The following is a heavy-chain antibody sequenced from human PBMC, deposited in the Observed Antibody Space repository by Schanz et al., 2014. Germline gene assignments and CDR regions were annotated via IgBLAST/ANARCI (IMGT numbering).Heavy chain of an antibody. D-gene: IGHD2-2*01. CDR3: ARAPAAYCSNTSCRGTPFDY. CDR2: ITPSGGST. V-gene: IGHV1-46*03. Sequence: QVHLVQSGAEVHKPGASLKISCKASGYTFTRYYIHWVRQAPGQGLEWMGIITPSGGSTNYAQKLQGRVTMTRDTSTSTVCMELSSLRSEDTAVYYCARAPAAYCSNTSCRGTPFDYWGQGTLVTVSS. CDR1: GYTFTRYY. J-gene: IGHJ4*02.